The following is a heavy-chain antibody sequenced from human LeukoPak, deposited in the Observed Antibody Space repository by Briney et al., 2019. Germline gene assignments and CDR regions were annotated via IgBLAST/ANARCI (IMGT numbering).Heavy chain of an antibody. J-gene: IGHJ6*04. Sequence: GGSLRLSCAASGFTFSSYSMNWVRQAPGKGLEWVAFIRYDGSNKYYADSVKGRFTISRDNSKNTLYLQMNSLRAEDTAVYYCAKDRYDSWSCMDVWGKGTTVTVSS. CDR3: AKDRYDSWSCMDV. CDR2: IRYDGSNK. D-gene: IGHD3-3*01. V-gene: IGHV3-30*02. CDR1: GFTFSSYS.